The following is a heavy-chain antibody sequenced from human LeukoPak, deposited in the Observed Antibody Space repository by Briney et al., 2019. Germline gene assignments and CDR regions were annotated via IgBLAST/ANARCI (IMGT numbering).Heavy chain of an antibody. CDR1: GFTFSSYG. Sequence: GGSLRLSCEASGFTFSSYGMHWVRQAPGKGLEWVAVISYDGSNKYYADSVKGRFTISRDNSKNTLYLQMNSLRAEDTAVYYCAKEDGYTVVEAYYFDYWGQGTLVTVSS. CDR3: AKEDGYTVVEAYYFDY. CDR2: ISYDGSNK. J-gene: IGHJ4*02. V-gene: IGHV3-30*18. D-gene: IGHD4-23*01.